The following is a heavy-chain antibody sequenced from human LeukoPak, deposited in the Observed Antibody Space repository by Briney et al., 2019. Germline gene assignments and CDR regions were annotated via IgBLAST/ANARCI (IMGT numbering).Heavy chain of an antibody. CDR1: GHTPTTYA. J-gene: IGHJ6*02. D-gene: IGHD2-2*02. CDR2: INAGNGNI. V-gene: IGHV1-3*01. Sequence: GASENVSCKASGHTPTTYAIQWVRQPPGRGREGGGWINAGNGNIKYSQKFQGRVTITGDTSASTAYMELSSLRSEETAVYYCARGYCSSTSCYRDVWGQGTTVTISS. CDR3: ARGYCSSTSCYRDV.